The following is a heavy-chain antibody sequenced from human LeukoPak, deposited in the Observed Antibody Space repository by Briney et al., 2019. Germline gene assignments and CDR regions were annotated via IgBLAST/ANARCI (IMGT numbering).Heavy chain of an antibody. Sequence: GGSLRLSCAPSGFTFINYAMNWVRQAPGKGLEWVSGINGSGVITYYSDSVKGRFTISRDNSKNSLYLQMKSLRAEDTAVYCCAKDSSQGGDYLDSWGQGTLVTVSS. CDR3: AKDSSQGGDYLDS. V-gene: IGHV3-23*01. D-gene: IGHD3-16*01. CDR2: INGSGVIT. CDR1: GFTFINYA. J-gene: IGHJ4*02.